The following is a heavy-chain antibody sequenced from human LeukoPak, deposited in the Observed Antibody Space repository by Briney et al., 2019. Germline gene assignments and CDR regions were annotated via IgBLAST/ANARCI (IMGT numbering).Heavy chain of an antibody. J-gene: IGHJ3*02. CDR3: ARGVAFDI. CDR1: GGSFSVYY. CDR2: INHSGST. V-gene: IGHV4-34*01. Sequence: SETLSLTCAVYGGSFSVYYWSWIRQPPGKGLEWIGEINHSGSTNYNPSLKSRVTISVDTSKTQFSLKLSSVTAADTAVYYCARGVAFDIWGQGTMVTVSS.